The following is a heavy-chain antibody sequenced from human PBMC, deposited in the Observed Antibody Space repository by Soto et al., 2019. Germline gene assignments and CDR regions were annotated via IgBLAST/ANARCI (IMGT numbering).Heavy chain of an antibody. J-gene: IGHJ5*02. V-gene: IGHV4-59*01. Sequence: PSETLSLTCTVSGGSISSYYWSWIRQPPGKGLEWIGYIYYNGSTNYNPSLKSRVTISVDTSKNQFSLKLSSVTAADTAVYYCARGYYDILTGYWADNWFDPWGQGTLVTVSS. CDR1: GGSISSYY. D-gene: IGHD3-9*01. CDR2: IYYNGST. CDR3: ARGYYDILTGYWADNWFDP.